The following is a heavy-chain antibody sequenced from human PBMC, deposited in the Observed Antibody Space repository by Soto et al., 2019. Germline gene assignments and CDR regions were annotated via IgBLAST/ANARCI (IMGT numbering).Heavy chain of an antibody. CDR2: ISPDTGNT. D-gene: IGHD3-16*01. CDR3: VMVDNYVTPTPQDV. J-gene: IGHJ6*02. V-gene: IGHV1-18*01. Sequence: QVQLVQSGDEVKKPGASVKVSCKASGYIFVNYGIAWVRQAPGQGLELMGWISPDTGNTHSATKIQGRLTMTTDTSTSTAYMDLGSLTSDDTAVYYCVMVDNYVTPTPQDVWGQGTTVTVSS. CDR1: GYIFVNYG.